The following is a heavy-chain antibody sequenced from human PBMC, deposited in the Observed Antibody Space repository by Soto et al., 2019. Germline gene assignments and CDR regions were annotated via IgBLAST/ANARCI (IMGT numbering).Heavy chain of an antibody. CDR3: AKKASGDIWSYFDN. J-gene: IGHJ4*02. D-gene: IGHD3-10*01. V-gene: IGHV3-23*01. Sequence: PGGSLRLSCAAFGFTFSTYAMSWVRQAPGKGLEWVSGIGGSGGSTYYADSVKGRFTISRDNSKNTLYLQMNSLRAEDTAVYYCAKKASGDIWSYFDNWGQGTLVTVSS. CDR1: GFTFSTYA. CDR2: IGGSGGST.